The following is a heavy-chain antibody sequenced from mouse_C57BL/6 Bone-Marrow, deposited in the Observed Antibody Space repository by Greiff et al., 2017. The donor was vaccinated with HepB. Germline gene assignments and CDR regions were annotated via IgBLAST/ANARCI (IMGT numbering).Heavy chain of an antibody. CDR2: IHPNSGST. CDR1: GYTFTSYW. Sequence: QVQLQQPGAELVKPGASVKLSCKASGYTFTSYWMHWVKQRPGQGLEWIGMIHPNSGSTNYNEKFKSKATLTVDKSSSTAYMQLSSLTSEDSAVYYCARAYYSNYLPWYFDVWGKGTTVTVSS. V-gene: IGHV1-64*01. D-gene: IGHD2-5*01. J-gene: IGHJ1*03. CDR3: ARAYYSNYLPWYFDV.